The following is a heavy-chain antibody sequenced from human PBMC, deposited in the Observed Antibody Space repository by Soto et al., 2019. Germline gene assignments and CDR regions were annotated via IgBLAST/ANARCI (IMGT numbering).Heavy chain of an antibody. J-gene: IGHJ4*02. CDR1: GGSISSSSSY. CDR3: ARRWGPTFDF. V-gene: IGHV4-39*07. Sequence: PSETLSLTCTVSGGSISSSSSYWGWIRQPPGKGLEWIGSIYYSGSTNYNPSLKSRVTISVDTSKNQFSLKLGSVTAADTAVYYCARRWGPTFDFWGQGTLVTVSS. D-gene: IGHD1-26*01. CDR2: IYYSGST.